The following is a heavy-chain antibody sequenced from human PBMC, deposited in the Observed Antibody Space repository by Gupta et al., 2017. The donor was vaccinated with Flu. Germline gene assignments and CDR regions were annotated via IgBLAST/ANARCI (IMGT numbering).Heavy chain of an antibody. CDR1: GFTFSDYY. V-gene: IGHV3-11*01. CDR3: VREIATTTGSVLLGYFQH. Sequence: QVQLVESGGGLVKPGGSLRLSCAASGFTFSDYYMSWVRQAPGKGLEWISYISTSGSTIYYADSVKGRFTISRDNAKNSLYLQMNSLRAEDAAVYYCVREIATTTGSVLLGYFQHWGQGTLVTVSS. CDR2: ISTSGSTI. J-gene: IGHJ1*01. D-gene: IGHD2-21*01.